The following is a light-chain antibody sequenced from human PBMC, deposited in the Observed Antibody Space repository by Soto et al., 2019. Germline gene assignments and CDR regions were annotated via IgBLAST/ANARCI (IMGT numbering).Light chain of an antibody. CDR1: SSDVGAYNY. J-gene: IGLJ2*01. CDR2: EVI. Sequence: QSAVTQPASVSGSPGQSITISCTATSSDVGAYNYVSWYQQYPGKAPKLMIYEVINRPSGVSNRFSGSKSGNTASLIISGLQAEDEADYYCSSYTSSSTLVFGGGTKLTVL. V-gene: IGLV2-14*01. CDR3: SSYTSSSTLV.